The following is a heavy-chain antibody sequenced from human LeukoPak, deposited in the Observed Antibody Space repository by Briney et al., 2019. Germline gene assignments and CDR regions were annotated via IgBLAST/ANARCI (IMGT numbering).Heavy chain of an antibody. CDR1: GFTFSSYA. CDR2: ISSNGGST. V-gene: IGHV3-64D*06. CDR3: VKDSIYGSGSYYGALYGMDV. J-gene: IGHJ6*02. Sequence: GGSLRLSCSASGFTFSSYAMYWVRQAPGKGLEYVSAISSNGGSTYYADSVKGRFTISRDNSKNTLYLQMSSLRAEDAAVYYCVKDSIYGSGSYYGALYGMDVWGQGTTVTVSS. D-gene: IGHD3-10*01.